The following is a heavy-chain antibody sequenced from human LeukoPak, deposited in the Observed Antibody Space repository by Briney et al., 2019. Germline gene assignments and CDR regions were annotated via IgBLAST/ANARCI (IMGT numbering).Heavy chain of an antibody. CDR3: ARHPLYRNIAVAGTVDY. J-gene: IGHJ4*02. D-gene: IGHD6-19*01. Sequence: PSETLSLTCTVSGGSISSSSYYWGWIRQPPGKGLEWIGSIYYSGSTYYNPSLKSRVTISVDTSKNQFSLKLSSVTAADTAVYYCARHPLYRNIAVAGTVDYWGQGTLVTVSS. CDR2: IYYSGST. CDR1: GGSISSSSYY. V-gene: IGHV4-39*01.